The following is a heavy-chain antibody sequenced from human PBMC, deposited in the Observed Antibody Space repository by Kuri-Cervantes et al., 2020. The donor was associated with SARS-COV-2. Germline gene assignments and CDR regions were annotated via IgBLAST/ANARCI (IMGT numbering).Heavy chain of an antibody. CDR2: VRGKANNYAT. V-gene: IGHV3-73*01. CDR3: ARDPDGYESRNDAFDI. Sequence: GGSLRLSCEVSGFLFSASAIHWVRQASGKGLEWVGRVRGKANNYATAYAASVKGRFTISRDDLKNMAYLQMNSLKTEDTAVYYCARDPDGYESRNDAFDIWGQGTMVTVSS. J-gene: IGHJ3*02. CDR1: GFLFSASA. D-gene: IGHD5-12*01.